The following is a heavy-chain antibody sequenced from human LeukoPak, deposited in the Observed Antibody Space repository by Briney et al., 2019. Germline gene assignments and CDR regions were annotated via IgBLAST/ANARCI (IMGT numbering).Heavy chain of an antibody. CDR1: GFTFSSYG. J-gene: IGHJ4*02. CDR2: IWYDGSNK. D-gene: IGHD4-23*01. CDR3: ARERSTVAPSHPFDY. V-gene: IGHV3-33*01. Sequence: PGGSLRLSCASSGFTFSSYGMHWVRQAPGKGLEWVAVIWYDGSNKYYADSVKGRFTISRDNSKNTLYLQMNSLRAEDTAVYYCARERSTVAPSHPFDYWGQGTLVTVSS.